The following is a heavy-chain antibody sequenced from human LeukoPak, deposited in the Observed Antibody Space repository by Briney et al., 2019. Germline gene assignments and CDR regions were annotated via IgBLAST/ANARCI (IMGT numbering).Heavy chain of an antibody. Sequence: PGGSLRLSCAASGFTFSSYSMNWVRQAPGKGLEWVSYISSSGSTIYYTDSVKGRFTISRDNAKNSLYLQMNSLRAEDTAVYYCASGGPSPLSDYWGQGTLVTVSS. CDR2: ISSSGSTI. CDR3: ASGGPSPLSDY. J-gene: IGHJ4*02. CDR1: GFTFSSYS. D-gene: IGHD3-9*01. V-gene: IGHV3-48*04.